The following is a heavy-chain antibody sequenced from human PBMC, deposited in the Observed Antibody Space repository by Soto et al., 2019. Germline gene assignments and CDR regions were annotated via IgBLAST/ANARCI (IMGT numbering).Heavy chain of an antibody. J-gene: IGHJ5*02. D-gene: IGHD6-13*01. CDR3: ARAKKGIAAAENWFDP. Sequence: KTSETLSLTCTVSGGSISSGGYYWSWIRQHPGEGLEWIGYIYYSGSTYYNPSLKSRVTISVDTSKNQFSLKLSSVTAADTAVYYCARAKKGIAAAENWFDPWGQGTLVTVSS. CDR1: GGSISSGGYY. V-gene: IGHV4-31*03. CDR2: IYYSGST.